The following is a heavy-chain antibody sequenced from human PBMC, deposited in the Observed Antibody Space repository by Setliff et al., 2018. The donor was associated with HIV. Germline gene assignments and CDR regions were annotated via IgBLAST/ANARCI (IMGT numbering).Heavy chain of an antibody. CDR3: ARVPFTTGFDY. CDR2: IYTSGTP. CDR1: GGSVSSGTYY. Sequence: SETLSLTCTVSGGSVSSGTYYWTWIRQPAGKGLEWIGRIYTSGTPNYNPSLESRVTISLESSKNQFSLRLTSVTAADTAVFYCARVPFTTGFDYWGQGILVTVSS. J-gene: IGHJ4*02. V-gene: IGHV4-61*02. D-gene: IGHD3-3*01.